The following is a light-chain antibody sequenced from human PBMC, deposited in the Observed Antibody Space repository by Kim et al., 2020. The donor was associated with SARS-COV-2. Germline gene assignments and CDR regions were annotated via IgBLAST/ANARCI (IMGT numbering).Light chain of an antibody. J-gene: IGLJ1*01. CDR3: NSYAGGSYYV. Sequence: GQSVTISCTGTSSDVGGYNYVSWYQQHPGKAPKLMIYEVNKRPSGVPDRFSGSKSGNTASLTVSGLQAEDEADYYCNSYAGGSYYVFGTGTKVTVL. CDR1: SSDVGGYNY. CDR2: EVN. V-gene: IGLV2-8*01.